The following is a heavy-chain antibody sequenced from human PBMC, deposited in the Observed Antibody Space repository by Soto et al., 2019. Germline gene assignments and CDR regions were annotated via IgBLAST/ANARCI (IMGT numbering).Heavy chain of an antibody. V-gene: IGHV3-74*01. Sequence: EVQLVESGGGLVQPWGSLRLSCAASGFTFRSYWMHWVRQAPGKGLVWVSRINSDGSSTSYADSVKGRFTISRDNAKNTLYLQMNSLRAEDTAVYYCAVAVAGPTAIGYWGQGTLVTVSS. J-gene: IGHJ4*02. D-gene: IGHD6-19*01. CDR1: GFTFRSYW. CDR2: INSDGSST. CDR3: AVAVAGPTAIGY.